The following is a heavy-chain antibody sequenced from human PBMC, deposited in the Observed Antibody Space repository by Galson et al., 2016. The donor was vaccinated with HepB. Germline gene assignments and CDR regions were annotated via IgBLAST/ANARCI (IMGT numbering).Heavy chain of an antibody. CDR3: AKLGIAVAATPRFDS. D-gene: IGHD6-19*01. CDR1: GFTFNNYA. CDR2: ISSSGYNT. J-gene: IGHJ4*02. Sequence: SLRLSCAASGFTFNNYAMSWVRQAPGKGLVWVSSISSSGYNTYYTHSVKGRFTTSRDNSKNTLYLQMNSLSVEDTAVYYCAKLGIAVAATPRFDSWGQGTLVTVSS. V-gene: IGHV3-23*01.